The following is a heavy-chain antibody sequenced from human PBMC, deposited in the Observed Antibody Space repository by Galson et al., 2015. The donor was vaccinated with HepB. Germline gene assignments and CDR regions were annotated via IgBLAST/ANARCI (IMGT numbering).Heavy chain of an antibody. D-gene: IGHD1-26*01. V-gene: IGHV3-23*01. Sequence: SLRLSCAASGFTFSNYAMSWVRQAPGKGLEWVSAISDTGGSRYYADSVMGRFTISRDNSRDTLYLQMNSLRVEDTAVYYCAKNWAATLTRGASDGWGQGTLVTVSS. CDR1: GFTFSNYA. CDR2: ISDTGGSR. CDR3: AKNWAATLTRGASDG. J-gene: IGHJ4*02.